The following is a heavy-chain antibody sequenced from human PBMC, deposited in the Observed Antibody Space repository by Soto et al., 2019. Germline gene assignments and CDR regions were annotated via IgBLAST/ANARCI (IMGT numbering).Heavy chain of an antibody. V-gene: IGHV6-1*01. CDR3: ARTIGHFDS. CDR2: TYHRSKWYN. Sequence: QTGSVACAISGDSVSSNSAACNWIRRSPSRGLEWLGRTYHRSKWYNDYALSLKSRIVISPDTSNNQFSLQLNSVNPEDKAVYYCARTIGHFDSWGQGTLVTVYS. J-gene: IGHJ4*02. CDR1: GDSVSSNSAA. D-gene: IGHD2-15*01.